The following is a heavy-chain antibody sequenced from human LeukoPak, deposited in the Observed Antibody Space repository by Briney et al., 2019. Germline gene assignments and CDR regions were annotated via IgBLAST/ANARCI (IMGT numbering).Heavy chain of an antibody. Sequence: SVKVSCKASGGTFSSYAISWVRQAPGQGLEWMGRIIPIFGTANYAQKFQGRVTITTDESTSTAYMELSSLRSEDTAVYYCARSIAAAGLDAFDIWGQGTMVTVPS. CDR1: GGTFSSYA. CDR2: IIPIFGTA. CDR3: ARSIAAAGLDAFDI. V-gene: IGHV1-69*05. J-gene: IGHJ3*02. D-gene: IGHD6-13*01.